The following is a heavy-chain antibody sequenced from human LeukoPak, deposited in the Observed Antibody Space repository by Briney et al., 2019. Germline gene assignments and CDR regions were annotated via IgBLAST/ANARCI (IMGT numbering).Heavy chain of an antibody. D-gene: IGHD6-19*01. CDR1: GYTFTSYD. CDR2: MNPNSGNT. Sequence: GASVKVSCKASGYTFTSYDINWVRQATGQGLEWMGWMNPNSGNTGYAQKFQGRVTMTRNTSISTAYMELSSLRSEDTAVYYCARGLRRRTGSGWTHYYYYYGMDVWGQGTTVTVSS. CDR3: ARGLRRRTGSGWTHYYYYYGMDV. J-gene: IGHJ6*02. V-gene: IGHV1-8*01.